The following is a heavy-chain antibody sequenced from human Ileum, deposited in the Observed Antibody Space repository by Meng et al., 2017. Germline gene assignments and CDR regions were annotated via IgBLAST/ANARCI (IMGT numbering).Heavy chain of an antibody. CDR2: VRSKANSYAT. CDR3: SKTTADASSGYYAY. V-gene: IGHV3-73*01. J-gene: IGHJ4*02. Sequence: GESLKISCAASGFTFSGSALHWVRQASGKGLEWVGRVRSKANSYATAYAASVEGRFTISRDESQNTAFLEMTSLKTEDSAVYYCSKTTADASSGYYAYWGQGNQVNGSS. D-gene: IGHD3-22*01. CDR1: GFTFSGSA.